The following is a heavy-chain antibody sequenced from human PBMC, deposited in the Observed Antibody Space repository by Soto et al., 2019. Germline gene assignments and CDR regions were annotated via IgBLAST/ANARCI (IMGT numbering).Heavy chain of an antibody. CDR3: ARGDRGGSGSPASYYYSGLDV. J-gene: IGHJ6*02. CDR1: GFTFSSYA. V-gene: IGHV3-23*01. Sequence: GGSLRLSCAASGFTFSSYAMSWVRQAPGKGLEWVSSVSAGGDMTYYSDSVKGRFTISRDNSNNALFLQMNSLRIEDTALYYCARGDRGGSGSPASYYYSGLDVWGQGTTVTVSS. D-gene: IGHD3-10*01. CDR2: VSAGGDMT.